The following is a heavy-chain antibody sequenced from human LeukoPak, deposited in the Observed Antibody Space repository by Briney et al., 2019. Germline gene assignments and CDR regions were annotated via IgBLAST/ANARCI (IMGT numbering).Heavy chain of an antibody. CDR2: A. J-gene: IGHJ5*02. CDR3: ARDQRRDGYNFDP. V-gene: IGHV1-69*06. D-gene: IGHD5-24*01. Sequence: ANYAQKFQGRVTITADKSTSTAYMELSSLRSEDTAVYYCARDQRRDGYNFDPWGQGTLVTVSS.